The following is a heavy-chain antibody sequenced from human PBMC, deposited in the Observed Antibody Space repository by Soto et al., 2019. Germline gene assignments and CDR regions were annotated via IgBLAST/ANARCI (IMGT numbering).Heavy chain of an antibody. CDR1: GGSVSSESYY. V-gene: IGHV4-61*01. Sequence: LSLTCSVSGGSVSSESYYWSWIRQTPGKGLEWIGNVENSGSTKYNPPLKSRVTISVDTSKNQFSLKLSSVTGADTAVYYCARERGDSHWIDPWGQGTLVTVSS. CDR2: VENSGST. J-gene: IGHJ5*02. D-gene: IGHD2-21*01. CDR3: ARERGDSHWIDP.